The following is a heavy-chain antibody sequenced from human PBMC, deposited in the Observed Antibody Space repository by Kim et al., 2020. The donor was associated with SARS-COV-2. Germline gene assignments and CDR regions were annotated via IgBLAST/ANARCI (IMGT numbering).Heavy chain of an antibody. CDR1: GYAFTDFY. J-gene: IGHJ4*02. CDR3: ARDWGTFTSYDYFDY. CDR2: IYPDRGVT. V-gene: IGHV1-2*02. D-gene: IGHD2-2*01. Sequence: ASVKVSCKTSGYAFTDFYVHWLRQAPGQRLEWLGWIYPDRGVTEYSGKLQDRVTMTRDTSLRTVYLDLTSLKSDDTAVYYCARDWGTFTSYDYFDYWGQGTLVTVSS.